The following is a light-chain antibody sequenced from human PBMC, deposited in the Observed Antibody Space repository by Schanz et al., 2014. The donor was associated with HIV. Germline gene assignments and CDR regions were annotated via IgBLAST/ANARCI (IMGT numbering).Light chain of an antibody. Sequence: SYELTQPPSVSVAPGKTASITCGGNNVGIKSVHWYQQKPGQAPMMVISYDTDRPSGIPERFSGSNSGHTATLTISRVEAGDEADYYCQVWESSTGVVFGGGTKLTVL. CDR1: NVGIKS. V-gene: IGLV3-21*01. CDR3: QVWESSTGVV. J-gene: IGLJ2*01. CDR2: YDT.